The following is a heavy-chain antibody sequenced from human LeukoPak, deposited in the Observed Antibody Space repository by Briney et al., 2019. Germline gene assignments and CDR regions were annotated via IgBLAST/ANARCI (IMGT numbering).Heavy chain of an antibody. CDR2: ISYDGSNK. CDR1: GFTFSSYA. V-gene: IGHV3-30-3*01. J-gene: IGHJ4*02. CDR3: ARDEGLYSGSYFIDY. D-gene: IGHD1-26*01. Sequence: QSGGSLRLSCAAPGFTFSSYAMHWVRQAPGKGLEWVAVISYDGSNKYYADSVKGRFTISRDNSKNTLYLQMNSLRAEDTAVYYCARDEGLYSGSYFIDYWGQGTLVTVSS.